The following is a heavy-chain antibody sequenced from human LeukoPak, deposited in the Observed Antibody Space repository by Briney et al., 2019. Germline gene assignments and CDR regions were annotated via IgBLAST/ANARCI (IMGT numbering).Heavy chain of an antibody. Sequence: SETLSLTCTVSGGSISSYYWSWIRQPAGKGLEWIGRIYTSGSTNYNPSLKSRVTMSVDTSKNQFSLKLSSVTAADTAVYYCAREDCSSTSCYIGWFDSWGQGTLVTVSS. V-gene: IGHV4-4*07. J-gene: IGHJ5*01. CDR1: GGSISSYY. D-gene: IGHD2-2*02. CDR3: AREDCSSTSCYIGWFDS. CDR2: IYTSGST.